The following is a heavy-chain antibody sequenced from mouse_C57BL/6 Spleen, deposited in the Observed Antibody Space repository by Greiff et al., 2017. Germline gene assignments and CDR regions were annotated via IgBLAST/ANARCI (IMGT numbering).Heavy chain of an antibody. V-gene: IGHV3-1*01. J-gene: IGHJ3*01. D-gene: IGHD3-2*02. Sequence: EVMLVESGPGMVKPSQSLSLTCTVTGYSITSGYDWHWIRHFPGNKLEWMGYISYSGSTTYNPSLKSRISITHDTSKNHFFLKLNSVTTEDAATYYCARDSSGYGCAFWGQGTLVTVSA. CDR1: GYSITSGYD. CDR3: ARDSSGYGCAF. CDR2: ISYSGST.